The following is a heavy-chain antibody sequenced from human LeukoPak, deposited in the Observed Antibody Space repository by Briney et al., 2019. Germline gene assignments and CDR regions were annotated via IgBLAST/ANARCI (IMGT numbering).Heavy chain of an antibody. V-gene: IGHV3-53*04. J-gene: IGHJ4*02. CDR1: GFTFSSYA. Sequence: GGSLRLSCAASGFTFSSYAMSWVRQAPGKGLEWVSVIYSGGSTYYADSVKGRFTISRHNSKNTLYLQMNSLRAEDTAVYYCARALGSAFDYWGQGTLVTVSS. D-gene: IGHD1-26*01. CDR2: IYSGGST. CDR3: ARALGSAFDY.